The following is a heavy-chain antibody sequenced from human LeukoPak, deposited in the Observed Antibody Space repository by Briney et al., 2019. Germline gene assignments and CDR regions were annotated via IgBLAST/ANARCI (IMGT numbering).Heavy chain of an antibody. CDR3: ARGPYCGGDCYFAY. V-gene: IGHV4-4*07. Sequence: PSETLSLTCTVSSGSISSYCWSWIRQPAGKGLEWIGRIYTSGTTNYNPSLKSRVTMSVDTSRNQFSLKLSSVTAADTAVYYCARGPYCGGDCYFAYWGQGTLVTVSS. J-gene: IGHJ4*02. D-gene: IGHD2-21*01. CDR1: SGSISSYC. CDR2: IYTSGTT.